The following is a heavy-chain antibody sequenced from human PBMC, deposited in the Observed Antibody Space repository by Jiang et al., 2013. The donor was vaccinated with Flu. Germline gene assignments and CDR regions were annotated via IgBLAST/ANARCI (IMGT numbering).Heavy chain of an antibody. CDR3: ARGTYCGGDCYPLYYYYGMDV. Sequence: WIGYIYYSGSTYYNRPSTSRVTISVDTSKNQFSLKLSSVTAADTAVYYCARGTYCGGDCYPLYYYYGMDVWGQGTTVTVSS. D-gene: IGHD2-21*02. V-gene: IGHV4-31*02. CDR2: IYYSGST. J-gene: IGHJ6*02.